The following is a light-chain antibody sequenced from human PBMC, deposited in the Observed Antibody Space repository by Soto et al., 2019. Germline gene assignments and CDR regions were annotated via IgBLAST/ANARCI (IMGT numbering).Light chain of an antibody. CDR1: SSDVGGYNS. CDR3: SSFTTSTTYV. J-gene: IGLJ1*01. Sequence: QSVLTQPASVSGSPGQSITISCTGTSSDVGGYNSVSWYQQHPGKAPKLMIYEVSHRPSGVSNRFSGSKSANTASLTISGLQAEDEADYYCSSFTTSTTYVFGTGTKVTVL. V-gene: IGLV2-14*03. CDR2: EVS.